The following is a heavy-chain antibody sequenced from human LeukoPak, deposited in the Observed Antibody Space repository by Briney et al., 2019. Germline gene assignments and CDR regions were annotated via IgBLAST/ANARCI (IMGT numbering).Heavy chain of an antibody. V-gene: IGHV3-30*04. J-gene: IGHJ4*02. CDR2: K. CDR1: GFTFSSYA. Sequence: GRSLRLSCAASGFTFSSYAMHWVRQAPGKGLEWVAVKYYADSVKGRFTISRDNSKNTLYLQMNSLRAEDTAVYYCARDPRKSSYWYPHFDYWGQGTLVTFSS. CDR3: ARDPRKSSYWYPHFDY. D-gene: IGHD6-13*01.